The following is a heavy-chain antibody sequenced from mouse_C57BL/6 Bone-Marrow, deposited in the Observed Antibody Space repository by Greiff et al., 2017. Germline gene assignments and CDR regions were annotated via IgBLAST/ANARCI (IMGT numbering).Heavy chain of an antibody. V-gene: IGHV5-15*01. CDR2: ISNLAYSI. J-gene: IGHJ4*01. Sequence: VTLEESGGGLVQPGGSLQLSCAASGFTFRDYGMAWVRQAPRKGPEWVAFISNLAYSIYYADTVKGRFTISSENVKNTLYLEMNSLRSEDTAMYYCARQGHAMDYWGQGTSVTVSS. CDR3: ARQGHAMDY. CDR1: GFTFRDYG.